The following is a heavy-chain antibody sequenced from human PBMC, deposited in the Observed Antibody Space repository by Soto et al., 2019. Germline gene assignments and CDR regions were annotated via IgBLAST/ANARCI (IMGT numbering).Heavy chain of an antibody. Sequence: ASVKVSCKASGYTFTGYYMHWVRQAPGQGLEWMGWINPNSGSTYYADSVKGRFTISRDNSKNTLYLQMNSLRAEDTAVYYCAVRGITMVRGAVQTMDVWGKGTTVTVSS. CDR2: INPNSGST. CDR1: GYTFTGYY. J-gene: IGHJ6*03. CDR3: AVRGITMVRGAVQTMDV. V-gene: IGHV1-2*02. D-gene: IGHD3-10*01.